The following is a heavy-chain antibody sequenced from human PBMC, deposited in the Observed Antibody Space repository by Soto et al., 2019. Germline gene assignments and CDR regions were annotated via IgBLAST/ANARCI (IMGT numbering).Heavy chain of an antibody. V-gene: IGHV4-31*03. CDR1: GGSVSSGEHY. CDR3: ARWWSGSRQGFDP. Sequence: SETLSLTCTVSGGSVSSGEHYWSWIRQHPGKGLEWIGYIYYSGSTYYNPSLKSRVTISVDTSKNQFSLKLSSVTAADTAVYYCARWWSGSRQGFDPWGQGTLVTVSS. CDR2: IYYSGST. D-gene: IGHD3-3*01. J-gene: IGHJ5*02.